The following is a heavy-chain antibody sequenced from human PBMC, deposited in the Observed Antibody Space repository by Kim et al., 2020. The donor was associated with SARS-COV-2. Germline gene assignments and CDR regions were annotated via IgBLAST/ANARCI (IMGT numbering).Heavy chain of an antibody. Sequence: YAQGFKGRFVFCLDTSVSTAYLQISSLKAEDTAVYYCASYADIVVGFDYWGQGTLVTVSS. J-gene: IGHJ4*02. CDR3: ASYADIVVGFDY. D-gene: IGHD2-2*01. V-gene: IGHV7-4-1*02.